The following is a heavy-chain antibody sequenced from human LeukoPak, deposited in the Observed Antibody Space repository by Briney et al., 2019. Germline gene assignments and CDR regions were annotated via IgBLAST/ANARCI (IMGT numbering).Heavy chain of an antibody. V-gene: IGHV1-46*01. CDR2: INPSGGST. Sequence: ASVKVSCKASGYAFTSYYMHWVRQAPGQGLEWMGIINPSGGSTSYAQKFQGRVTMTRDMSTSTVYMELSSLRSEDTAVYYCARDSYWGDSSSWNDYWGQGTLVTVSS. J-gene: IGHJ4*02. CDR3: ARDSYWGDSSSWNDY. CDR1: GYAFTSYY. D-gene: IGHD6-13*01.